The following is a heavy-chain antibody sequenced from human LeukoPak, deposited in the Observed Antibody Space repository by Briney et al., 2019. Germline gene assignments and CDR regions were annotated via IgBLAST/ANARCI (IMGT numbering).Heavy chain of an antibody. V-gene: IGHV4-59*01. D-gene: IGHD5-18*01. CDR1: GGSISSYY. CDR2: IYYSGST. J-gene: IGHJ4*02. CDR3: ARDRRGYRF. Sequence: PSGTLSLTCTVSGGSISSYYWSWIRQPPGKGLEWIGYIYYSGSTNYNPSLKSRVTISVDTSKNQFSLRLSSVTAADTAVYYCARDRRGYRFWGQGTLVTVSS.